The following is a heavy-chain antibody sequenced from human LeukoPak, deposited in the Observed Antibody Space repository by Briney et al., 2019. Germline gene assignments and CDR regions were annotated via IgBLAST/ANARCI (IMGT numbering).Heavy chain of an antibody. J-gene: IGHJ4*02. Sequence: GGSLRLSCAASGFTFSSYSMNWVRQAPGKGLEWVSYISSSSSTIYYADSVKGRFTISRDNAKNSLYLQMNSLRAEDTAVYYCARDFDYYGSGSHLGYWGQGTLVTVSS. CDR1: GFTFSSYS. CDR3: ARDFDYYGSGSHLGY. D-gene: IGHD3-10*01. CDR2: ISSSSSTI. V-gene: IGHV3-48*04.